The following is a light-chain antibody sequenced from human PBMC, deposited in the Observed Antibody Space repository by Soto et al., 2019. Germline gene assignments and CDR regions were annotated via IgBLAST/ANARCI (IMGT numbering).Light chain of an antibody. V-gene: IGKV1-13*02. J-gene: IGKJ5*01. CDR3: QQFDIYPPT. Sequence: AIQLTQSPSSLSASVGDRVTITCRASQGLASSAFAWYQQKPGKAPKLLIYDVSNLQSGVPSRFSGSGSGTDFTLTISSLQPEDFATYYCQQFDIYPPTFGQGTRLEIK. CDR1: QGLASSA. CDR2: DVS.